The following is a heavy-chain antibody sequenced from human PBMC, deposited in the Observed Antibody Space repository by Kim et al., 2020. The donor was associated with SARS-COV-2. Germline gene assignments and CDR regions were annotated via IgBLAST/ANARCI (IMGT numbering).Heavy chain of an antibody. D-gene: IGHD3-16*01. CDR3: ARGRSYEPFDS. Sequence: TLYYADAVKGRISTSRDPATDYLDLQMNSLRAEETAVYYCARGRSYEPFDSWGQGTLVTVAS. J-gene: IGHJ4*02. CDR2: TL. V-gene: IGHV3-11*04.